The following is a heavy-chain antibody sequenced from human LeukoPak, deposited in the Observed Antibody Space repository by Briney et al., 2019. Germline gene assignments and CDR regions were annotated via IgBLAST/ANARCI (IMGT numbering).Heavy chain of an antibody. CDR1: GYTFTSYD. D-gene: IGHD3-10*01. V-gene: IGHV1-8*03. CDR2: MNPNSGNT. J-gene: IGHJ5*02. CDR3: ARAPRIIMVRGVIYWFDP. Sequence: ASVKVSCKASGYTFTSYDISWVRQATGQGLEWMGWMNPNSGNTGYAQKFQGRVTITRNTSISTAYMELSSLRSEDTAVYYCARAPRIIMVRGVIYWFDPWGQGTLVTVSS.